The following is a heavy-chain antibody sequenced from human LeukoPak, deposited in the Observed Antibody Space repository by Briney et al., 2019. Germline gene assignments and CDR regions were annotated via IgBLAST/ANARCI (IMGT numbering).Heavy chain of an antibody. CDR1: GGTFSSYA. V-gene: IGHV1-69*13. Sequence: GASVKVSCKASGGTFSSYAISWVRQAPGQGLEWMGGIIPIFGTANYAQKFQGRVTITADESTSTAYMELSSLRSEDTAMYYCARSPSGNGYGDYDPYYFDYWGQGTLVTVSS. D-gene: IGHD4-17*01. CDR3: ARSPSGNGYGDYDPYYFDY. CDR2: IIPIFGTA. J-gene: IGHJ4*02.